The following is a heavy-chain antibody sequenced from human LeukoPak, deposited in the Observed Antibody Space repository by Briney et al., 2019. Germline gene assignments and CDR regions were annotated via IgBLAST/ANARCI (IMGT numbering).Heavy chain of an antibody. CDR3: AREGYYYDSSGYEGFDY. V-gene: IGHV3-30-3*01. J-gene: IGHJ4*02. D-gene: IGHD3-22*01. CDR1: GFNFSSNA. CDR2: ISYDGFNK. Sequence: GGSLRLSCAASGFNFSSNAMHWVRQAPGKGLEWVTIISYDGFNKYYADSVKGRFTISRDNSKNTLYLQMNSLRAEDTAVYYCAREGYYYDSSGYEGFDYWGQGTLVTVSS.